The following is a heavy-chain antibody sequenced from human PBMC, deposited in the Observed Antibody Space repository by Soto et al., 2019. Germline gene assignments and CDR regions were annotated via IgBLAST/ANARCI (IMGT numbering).Heavy chain of an antibody. V-gene: IGHV3-15*07. Sequence: PGGSLRLSCAASGFTFTNAWINWVRQAPGKGLEWVGRIKSKTDGGTTDYAEPVKGRFAISRDDSNNMVYLQMNSLKIEDTAVYYCTTDSYSTIIIVRFDYWGHGTLVTVS. J-gene: IGHJ4*01. CDR1: GFTFTNAW. CDR3: TTDSYSTIIIVRFDY. D-gene: IGHD3-22*01. CDR2: IKSKTDGGTT.